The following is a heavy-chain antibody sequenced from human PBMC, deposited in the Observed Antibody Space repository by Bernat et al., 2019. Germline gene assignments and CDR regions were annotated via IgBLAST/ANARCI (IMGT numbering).Heavy chain of an antibody. CDR2: INIDGTTT. D-gene: IGHD1/OR15-1a*01. V-gene: IGHV3-74*01. Sequence: EVQLAESGGGLVQPGGSLRLSCAASGFTFRDYWMDWVRQAPGKGPVWVSRINIDGTTTNYADSVKGRFTMSRDNDKNTVYLQMNSLRAEDTAVYYCVRDPNRRLDYWGQGTQVTVSS. CDR3: VRDPNRRLDY. CDR1: GFTFRDYW. J-gene: IGHJ4*02.